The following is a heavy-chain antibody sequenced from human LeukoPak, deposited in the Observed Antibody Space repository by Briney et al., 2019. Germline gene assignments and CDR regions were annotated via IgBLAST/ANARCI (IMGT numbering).Heavy chain of an antibody. J-gene: IGHJ4*02. Sequence: PGGSLRLSCAASGFTFSSYGMEWVRQAPGKGLEWVAFIWYDGSDKYYADSVKGRFTISRDNSKNTLYLQMNSLRAEDTAVYYCAKGLYCTNGVCYNDYFDYWGQGTLVTVSS. CDR2: IWYDGSDK. CDR1: GFTFSSYG. D-gene: IGHD2-8*01. CDR3: AKGLYCTNGVCYNDYFDY. V-gene: IGHV3-30*02.